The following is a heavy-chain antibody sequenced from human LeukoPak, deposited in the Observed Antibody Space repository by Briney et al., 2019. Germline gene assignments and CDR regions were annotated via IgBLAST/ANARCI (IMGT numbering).Heavy chain of an antibody. CDR1: GFTFSSYA. J-gene: IGHJ4*02. CDR3: ASCIAARGSCY. V-gene: IGHV3-48*01. Sequence: GGSLRLSCAASGFTFSSYAMSWVRQAPGKGLEWVSYISSSSSTIYYADSVKGRFTISRDNAKNSLYLQMNSLRAEDTAVYYCASCIAARGSCYWGQGTLVTVSS. CDR2: ISSSSSTI. D-gene: IGHD6-6*01.